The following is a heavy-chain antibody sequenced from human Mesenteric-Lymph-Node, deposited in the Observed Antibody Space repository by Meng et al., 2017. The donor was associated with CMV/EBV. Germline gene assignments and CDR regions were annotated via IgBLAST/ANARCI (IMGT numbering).Heavy chain of an antibody. D-gene: IGHD3-10*01. CDR2: IGTAGDT. CDR3: AREVRSASGSSNWFDP. Sequence: GSLKISCAASGFTFSSYWMSWVRQAPGKGLEWVSAIGTAGDTYYSGSVKGRFTISRENAKNSLYLQMNSLRAGDTAVYYCAREVRSASGSSNWFDPWGQGTLVTVSS. CDR1: GFTFSSYW. V-gene: IGHV3-13*01. J-gene: IGHJ5*02.